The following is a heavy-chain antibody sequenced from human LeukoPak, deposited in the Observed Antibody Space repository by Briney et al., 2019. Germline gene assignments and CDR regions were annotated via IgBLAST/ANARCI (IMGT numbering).Heavy chain of an antibody. J-gene: IGHJ4*02. D-gene: IGHD6-13*01. CDR3: ARTGGYRIAAAGTAYPIFDY. CDR1: GGSISSYY. CDR2: IYYSGST. Sequence: SETLSLTCTVAGGSISSYYWSWIRQPPGKGLEWIGYIYYSGSTNYNPSLKSRVTISVDTSKNQFSLKLSSVTAADTAVYYCARTGGYRIAAAGTAYPIFDYWGQGTLVTVSS. V-gene: IGHV4-59*01.